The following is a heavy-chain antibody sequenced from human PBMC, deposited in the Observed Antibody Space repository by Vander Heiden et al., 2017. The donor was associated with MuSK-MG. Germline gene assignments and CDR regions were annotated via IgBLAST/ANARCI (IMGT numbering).Heavy chain of an antibody. J-gene: IGHJ4*02. CDR1: GYSISSGYY. CDR3: ARDSIMITFGGVLGSCDY. CDR2: IYHSGST. D-gene: IGHD3-16*01. Sequence: VQMQESGPGLVKPSETLSLTCAVYGYSISSGYYWGCVRQPPGKGREWIGSIYHSGSTYYNPSLRSRVTISVDTSKNQFSLKLSSVTAADTAVYYCARDSIMITFGGVLGSCDYLGQGTLVTVSS. V-gene: IGHV4-38-2*02.